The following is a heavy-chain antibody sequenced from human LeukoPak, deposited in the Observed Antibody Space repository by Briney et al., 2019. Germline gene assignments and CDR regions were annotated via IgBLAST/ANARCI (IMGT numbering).Heavy chain of an antibody. D-gene: IGHD6-6*01. CDR3: ARKSRAASFDY. J-gene: IGHJ4*02. V-gene: IGHV4-34*01. CDR2: INHSGST. Sequence: SETLSLTCAVYGGSFSGYYWSWIRQPPGKGLEWIGEINHSGSTNYNPSLKSRVTISVDTSKNQFSLKLSSVTAADTAVYYCARKSRAASFDYWGQGTLVTVSS. CDR1: GGSFSGYY.